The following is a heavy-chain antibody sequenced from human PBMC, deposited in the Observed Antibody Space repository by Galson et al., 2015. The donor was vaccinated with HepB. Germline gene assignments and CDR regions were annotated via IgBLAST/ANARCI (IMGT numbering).Heavy chain of an antibody. CDR1: GYTFTSYA. J-gene: IGHJ2*01. CDR2: INAGNGNT. Sequence: SVKVSCKASGYTFTSYAMHWVRQAPGQRLEWMGWINAGNGNTKYSQKFQGRVTITRDTSASTAYMELSSLRSEDTAVYYCARDYGDYVSVSWYFDLWGRGTLVTVSP. CDR3: ARDYGDYVSVSWYFDL. D-gene: IGHD4-17*01. V-gene: IGHV1-3*01.